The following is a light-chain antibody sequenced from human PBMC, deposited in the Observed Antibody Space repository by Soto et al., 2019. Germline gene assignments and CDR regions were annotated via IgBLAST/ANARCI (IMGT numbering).Light chain of an antibody. CDR2: GAS. CDR1: QSVSSN. V-gene: IGKV3-15*01. J-gene: IGKJ5*01. CDR3: QQRSDWPPIT. Sequence: EIVMTQSPATLSVSPGERATLSCRASQSVSSNLAWYQQKPGQAPRLLIYGASTRATGIPARFSGSGSGTEFTLTISSLEPEDFAVYYCQQRSDWPPITFGQGTRREIK.